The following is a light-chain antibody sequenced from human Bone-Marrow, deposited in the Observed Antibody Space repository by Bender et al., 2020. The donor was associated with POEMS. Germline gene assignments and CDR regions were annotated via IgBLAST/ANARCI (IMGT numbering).Light chain of an antibody. V-gene: IGLV2-14*03. CDR1: SSDIGDYNY. CDR3: SSYTSSSTYV. Sequence: QSALTQPPSASGSPGQSITLSCSGTSSDIGDYNYVSWFQQHPGKAPRLMTYDVTNRPSGVSNRFSGSKSGNTAFLTISGLQAEDEADYYCSSYTSSSTYVFGTGTKVTVL. CDR2: DVT. J-gene: IGLJ1*01.